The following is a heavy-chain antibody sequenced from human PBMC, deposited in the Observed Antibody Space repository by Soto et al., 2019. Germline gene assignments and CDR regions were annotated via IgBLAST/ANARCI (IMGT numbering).Heavy chain of an antibody. J-gene: IGHJ6*02. V-gene: IGHV4-4*02. CDR1: GGSISSSNW. CDR3: ARVGGSGSLGYGMDV. Sequence: QVQLQESGPGLVKPSGTLSLTCAVSGGSISSSNWWSWVRQPPGKGLEWIGEIYHSGSTNYNPSLQSPFPISVDKSKNQFSLKLSSVTAADTAVYYCARVGGSGSLGYGMDVWGQGTTVTVSS. CDR2: IYHSGST. D-gene: IGHD3-10*01.